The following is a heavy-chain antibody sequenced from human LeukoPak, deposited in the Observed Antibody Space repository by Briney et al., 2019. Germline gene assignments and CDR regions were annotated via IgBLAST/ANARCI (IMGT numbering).Heavy chain of an antibody. V-gene: IGHV4-34*01. CDR2: IKHSGST. CDR3: ARGHGTISPRGYYYYYMDV. Sequence: SETLSLTCAVYGGSFSGYYWSWLRQPPGKGLEWLGEIKHSGSTNHNPSLKSRVTISVDTSKNQFSLELSSVSAADTAVYYCARGHGTISPRGYYYYYMDVWGKGTTVTVSS. J-gene: IGHJ6*03. CDR1: GGSFSGYY. D-gene: IGHD3-3*01.